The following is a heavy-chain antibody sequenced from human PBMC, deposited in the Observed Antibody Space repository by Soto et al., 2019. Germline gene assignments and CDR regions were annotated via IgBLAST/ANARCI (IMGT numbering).Heavy chain of an antibody. Sequence: QVKLQESGPGLVKRSQTLSLTCTVSGGSINSGGYYWNWIRQHPGQGLEWIGHIYYSGSTYYSPSLRNRITISIDTSNNQFSLTLSSVTAADTAVYYCARKGPSYCSGGSCYLDYWGQGTLVTVSS. CDR2: IYYSGST. J-gene: IGHJ4*02. CDR1: GGSINSGGYY. D-gene: IGHD2-15*01. CDR3: ARKGPSYCSGGSCYLDY. V-gene: IGHV4-31*03.